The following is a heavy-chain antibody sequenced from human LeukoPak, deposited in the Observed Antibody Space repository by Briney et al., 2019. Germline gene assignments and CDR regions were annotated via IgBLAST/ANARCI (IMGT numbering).Heavy chain of an antibody. CDR3: AKSDGDSSGYQFPHDAFDI. Sequence: GRSLRLSCAASGFTFDDYAMHWVRHAPGKGLEWVSGISWNSGSIGYADSVKGRFTISRDNAKNSLYLQMNSLRAEDTALYYCAKSDGDSSGYQFPHDAFDIWGQGTMVTVSS. V-gene: IGHV3-9*01. J-gene: IGHJ3*02. CDR1: GFTFDDYA. CDR2: ISWNSGSI. D-gene: IGHD3-22*01.